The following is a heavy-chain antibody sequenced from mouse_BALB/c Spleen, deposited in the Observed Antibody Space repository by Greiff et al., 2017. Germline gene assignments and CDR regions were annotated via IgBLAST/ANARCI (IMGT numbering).Heavy chain of an antibody. CDR3: AREGLREAMDY. CDR1: GFTFSSYA. J-gene: IGHJ4*01. CDR2: ISSGGST. D-gene: IGHD2-4*01. V-gene: IGHV5-6-5*01. Sequence: VQLKESGGGLVKPGGSLKLSCAASGFTFSSYAMSWVRQTPEKRLEWVASISSGGSTYYPDSVKGRFTISRDNARNILYLQMSSLRSEDTAMYYCAREGLREAMDYWGQGTSVTVSS.